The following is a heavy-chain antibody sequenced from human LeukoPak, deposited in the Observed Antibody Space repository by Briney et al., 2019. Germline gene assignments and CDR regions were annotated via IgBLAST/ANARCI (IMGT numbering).Heavy chain of an antibody. V-gene: IGHV4-34*01. CDR3: ARNGAFGEAWVFHY. CDR1: GGSFSGYY. Sequence: SETLSLTCAVYGGSFSGYYWSWIRQPPGKGLEWIGEINHSGSTNYNPSLKSRVTISVDTSKNQFSLKLSSVTAADTAVYYCARNGAFGEAWVFHYWAQGPLVTFPS. D-gene: IGHD3-10*01. J-gene: IGHJ4*02. CDR2: INHSGST.